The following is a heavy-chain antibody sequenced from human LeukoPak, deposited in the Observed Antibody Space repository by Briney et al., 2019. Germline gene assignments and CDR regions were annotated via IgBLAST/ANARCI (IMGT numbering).Heavy chain of an antibody. V-gene: IGHV3-21*01. D-gene: IGHD5-24*01. CDR1: GFTFSSYS. Sequence: PGGSLRLSCAASGFTFSSYSMNWVRQAPGKGLEWVSSITSTSDIYYADSVKGRFTISRDNAKSSLYLQMNSLRAEDTAVYYCALGGWLQPFDYWGQGTLVTVSS. CDR2: ITSTSDI. J-gene: IGHJ4*02. CDR3: ALGGWLQPFDY.